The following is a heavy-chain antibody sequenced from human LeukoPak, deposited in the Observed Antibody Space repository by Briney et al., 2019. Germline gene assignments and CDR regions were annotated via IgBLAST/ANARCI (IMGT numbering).Heavy chain of an antibody. V-gene: IGHV4-34*01. CDR2: VNHSGST. D-gene: IGHD4-11*01. J-gene: IGHJ5*02. CDR1: GGSFSGYY. Sequence: PSETLSLTCAVYGGSFSGYYWSWIRQPPGKGLEWIGEVNHSGSTNYNPSLKSRVTISVDTSKNQFSLKLSSVTAADTAVYYCARSLYSNYVSNWFDPWGQGTLVTVSS. CDR3: ARSLYSNYVSNWFDP.